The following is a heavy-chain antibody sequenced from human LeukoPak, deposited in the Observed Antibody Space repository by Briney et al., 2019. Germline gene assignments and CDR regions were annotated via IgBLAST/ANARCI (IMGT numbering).Heavy chain of an antibody. CDR2: VSGSGGST. CDR3: AKEGERVVGATDY. CDR1: GFTVTNNY. Sequence: GGSLRLSCAASGFTVTNNYMSWVRQVPGKGLEWVSVVSGSGGSTYYADSVKGRFTISRDNSKNTLYLQMNSLRAEDTAVYYCAKEGERVVGATDYWGQGTLVTVSS. D-gene: IGHD1-26*01. V-gene: IGHV3-23*01. J-gene: IGHJ4*02.